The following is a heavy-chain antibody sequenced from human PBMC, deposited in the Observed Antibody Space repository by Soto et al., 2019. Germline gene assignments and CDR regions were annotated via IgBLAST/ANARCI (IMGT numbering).Heavy chain of an antibody. V-gene: IGHV3-7*01. CDR1: GFTFSNFW. D-gene: IGHD3-16*01. CDR3: ARDRRVGTRYYFDY. J-gene: IGHJ4*02. Sequence: EVQLVESGGGLVQPGGSLSLSCAASGFTFSNFWMSWVRQAPGKGPEWVASIKQDGSEVHFADSVSGRFFTSRNNAYRSLVLEMSSLRDDDTAMYYCARDRRVGTRYYFDYWGQGSLVTVSS. CDR2: IKQDGSEV.